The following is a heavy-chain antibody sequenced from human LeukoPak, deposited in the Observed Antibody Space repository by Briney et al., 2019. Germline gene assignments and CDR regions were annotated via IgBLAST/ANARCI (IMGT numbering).Heavy chain of an antibody. CDR1: GYTFTTNP. V-gene: IGHV1-3*01. CDR2: IDAGNGNT. J-gene: IGHJ4*02. Sequence: ASVNVSCKASGYTFTTNPMHWVRQATGQRLEGMGWIDAGNGNTGYSQMFQGRVTITRDTSASTAYMELSSLRSEDTAVYYCARKDYFESGSYFFDYWGQGTLVTVSS. D-gene: IGHD3-10*01. CDR3: ARKDYFESGSYFFDY.